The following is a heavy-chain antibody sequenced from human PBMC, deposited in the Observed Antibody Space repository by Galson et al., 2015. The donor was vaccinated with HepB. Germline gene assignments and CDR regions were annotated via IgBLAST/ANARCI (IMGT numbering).Heavy chain of an antibody. J-gene: IGHJ4*02. Sequence: SLRLSCAASGFTFSSYSMNWVRQAPGKGLEWVSSISSSSSYIYYADSVKGRFTISRDNAKNSLYLQMNSLRAEDTAVYYCATSGSWSGYYFGEGPDPFDYWGQGTLVTVSS. D-gene: IGHD3-3*01. CDR3: ATSGSWSGYYFGEGPDPFDY. CDR1: GFTFSSYS. V-gene: IGHV3-21*01. CDR2: ISSSSSYI.